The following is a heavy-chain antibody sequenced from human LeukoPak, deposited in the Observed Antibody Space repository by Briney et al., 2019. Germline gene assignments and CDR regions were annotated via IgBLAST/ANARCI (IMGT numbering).Heavy chain of an antibody. V-gene: IGHV1-8*01. Sequence: ASVKVSCKASGYTFTSYDFNWLRQATGQGPEWMGWMNPNSGATGYAQKFQGRVTMTRNTSISTAYMELSSLRSEDTAVYYCARECSSCTNWFDPWGQGTLVTVSS. CDR1: GYTFTSYD. CDR2: MNPNSGAT. D-gene: IGHD6-6*01. CDR3: ARECSSCTNWFDP. J-gene: IGHJ5*02.